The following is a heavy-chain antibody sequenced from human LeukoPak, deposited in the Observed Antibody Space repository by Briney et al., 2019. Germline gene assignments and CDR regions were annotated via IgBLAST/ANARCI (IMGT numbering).Heavy chain of an antibody. CDR1: GFTFDDYA. Sequence: GGSLRLSCAASGFTFDDYAMHWVRQAPGKGLEWVSGISWNSGSIGYADYVKGRFTISRDNAKNSLYLQMNSLRAEDTALYYCAKEWSYSLFDAFDIWGQGTMVTVSS. V-gene: IGHV3-9*01. CDR3: AKEWSYSLFDAFDI. J-gene: IGHJ3*02. CDR2: ISWNSGSI. D-gene: IGHD1-26*01.